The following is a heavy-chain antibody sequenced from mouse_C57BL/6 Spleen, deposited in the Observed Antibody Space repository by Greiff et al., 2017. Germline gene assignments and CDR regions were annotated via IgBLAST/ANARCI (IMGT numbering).Heavy chain of an antibody. CDR1: GYSFTSYY. V-gene: IGHV1-66*01. D-gene: IGHD2-5*01. CDR2: IYPGSGNT. CDR3: ASYSNSDY. J-gene: IGHJ2*01. Sequence: VQLVESGPELVKPGASVKISCKASGYSFTSYYIHWVKQRPGQGLEWIGWIYPGSGNTKYNEKFKGKATLTADTSSSTAYMQLSSLTSEDSAVYYCASYSNSDYWGQGTTLTVSS.